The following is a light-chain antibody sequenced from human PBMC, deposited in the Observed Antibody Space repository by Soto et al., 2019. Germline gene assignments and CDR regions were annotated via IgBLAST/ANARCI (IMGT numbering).Light chain of an antibody. CDR1: QRIDTW. V-gene: IGKV1-5*03. J-gene: IGKJ1*01. CDR2: KAS. Sequence: DIQMTQSPAALAASVGDRVSITCRASQRIDTWLAWYQQKPGKAPNLLIYKASRLQSGVPSRFSGSGSGTEFTLTISSLQPEDFETYYCQEYRNNYGTFGQGTKVDIK. CDR3: QEYRNNYGT.